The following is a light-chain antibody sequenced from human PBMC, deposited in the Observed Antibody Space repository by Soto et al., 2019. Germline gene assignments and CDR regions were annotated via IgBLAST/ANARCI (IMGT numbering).Light chain of an antibody. CDR3: TSYSRYRVLV. Sequence: QSVLTQPASVSGSLGQSITISRTGTSSDIGGYKYVSWYQQHPGKAPKLIIFEVSNRPSGVSDRFSGSNSGNTASLTISGLQAEDEADYYCTSYSRYRVLVFGGGTKLTVL. CDR1: SSDIGGYKY. J-gene: IGLJ3*02. V-gene: IGLV2-14*01. CDR2: EVS.